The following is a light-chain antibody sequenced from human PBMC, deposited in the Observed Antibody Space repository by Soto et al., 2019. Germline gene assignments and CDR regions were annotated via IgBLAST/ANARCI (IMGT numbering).Light chain of an antibody. CDR3: SSFTSSSTYV. CDR2: EVS. CDR1: STDVCGYNY. Sequence: QSALTQPASVSGSPGQSITISCTGTSTDVCGYNYVSWYQQHPGKAPKLIIFEVSNRFSGSKSGNTASLTISGLQAEDEADYFCSSFTSSSTYVFGTGPKLTVL. V-gene: IGLV2-14*01. J-gene: IGLJ1*01.